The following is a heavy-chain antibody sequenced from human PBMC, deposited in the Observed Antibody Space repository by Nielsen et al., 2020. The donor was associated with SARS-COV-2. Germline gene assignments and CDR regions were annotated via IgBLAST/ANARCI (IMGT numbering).Heavy chain of an antibody. D-gene: IGHD2-15*01. CDR3: AKDWTAIVVVPSGGVDY. CDR1: GFTFSTYG. V-gene: IGHV3-30*18. CDR2: ISYDGSNK. Sequence: GGSLRLSCAASGFTFSTYGMHWVRQAPGKGLEWVAAISYDGSNKYYVDSVKGRFTISRDNSMNTLYLQMSSLREENTAVYYCAKDWTAIVVVPSGGVDYWGQGTRVTVSS. J-gene: IGHJ4*02.